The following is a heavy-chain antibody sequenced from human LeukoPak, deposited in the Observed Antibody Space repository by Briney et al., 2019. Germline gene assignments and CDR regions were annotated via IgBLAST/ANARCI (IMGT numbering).Heavy chain of an antibody. CDR3: ARLRAGDYFDY. V-gene: IGHV3-7*04. CDR2: IKEDGSEK. CDR1: GFTFSSYW. D-gene: IGHD6-19*01. Sequence: PGGSLGLSRAASGFTFSSYWMSWVRQAPGKGLEWVANIKEDGSEKYYVDSVKGRLTISRDTAKTSLYLQMNSLRDEDTAVYYCARLRAGDYFDYWGEGTPGSVSS. J-gene: IGHJ4*02.